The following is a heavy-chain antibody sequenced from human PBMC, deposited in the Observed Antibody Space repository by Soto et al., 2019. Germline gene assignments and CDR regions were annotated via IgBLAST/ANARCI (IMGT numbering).Heavy chain of an antibody. D-gene: IGHD6-13*01. CDR1: GFSLSTSGVG. CDR3: AQDFGTAAAGMPHFDY. J-gene: IGHJ4*02. CDR2: IYWNDDK. Sequence: GPTLVNPTQTLTLTCTFSGFSLSTSGVGVGWIRQPPGKALEWLALIYWNDDKRYSPSMKSRLTITKDTSNNQVVLTMTNMDPVDTATYYCAQDFGTAAAGMPHFDYWGQGTLVTVS. V-gene: IGHV2-5*01.